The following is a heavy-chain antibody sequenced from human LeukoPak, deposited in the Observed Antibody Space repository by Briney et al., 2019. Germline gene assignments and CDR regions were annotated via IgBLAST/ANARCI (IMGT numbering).Heavy chain of an antibody. D-gene: IGHD1-26*01. Sequence: GGSLRLSCAASGFTLNTNDMNWVRQAPGKGLEWVSYISSSSSTIYYADSVKGRFTISRDNAKNSLYLQMNSLRAEDTAVFYCARVGSGSNYPPNYFDYWGQGTLVTVSS. CDR2: ISSSSSTI. CDR1: GFTLNTND. CDR3: ARVGSGSNYPPNYFDY. V-gene: IGHV3-48*04. J-gene: IGHJ4*02.